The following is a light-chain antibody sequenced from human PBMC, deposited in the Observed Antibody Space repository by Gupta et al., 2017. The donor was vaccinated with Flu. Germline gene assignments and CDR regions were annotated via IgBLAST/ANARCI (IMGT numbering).Light chain of an antibody. CDR2: LGS. Sequence: DIVMTQSPLSLPVTPGEPASISCRSSQSLLHSNGYNYLDWYLQKPGQSPQLLIYLGSNRASGVPDRFSGSGSGTDFTLKISRVEAEDVGVYYCMQALQTITSGGGTKVEIK. V-gene: IGKV2-28*01. J-gene: IGKJ4*01. CDR1: QSLLHSNGYNY. CDR3: MQALQTIT.